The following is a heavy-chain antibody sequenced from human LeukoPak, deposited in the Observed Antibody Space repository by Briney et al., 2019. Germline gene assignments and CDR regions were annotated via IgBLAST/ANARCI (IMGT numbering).Heavy chain of an antibody. D-gene: IGHD3-9*01. CDR3: TKAARYFDWLPYFDS. Sequence: GGSLRLSCAASGSXFDDYAIHWVRQTPGKGLEWVSHISGDGSSTDYADSVKGRFTVSRDNRKNSLYLQMNTLRTEDTAFYFCTKAARYFDWLPYFDSWGQGTLVTVSS. J-gene: IGHJ4*02. V-gene: IGHV3-43*02. CDR1: GSXFDDYA. CDR2: ISGDGSST.